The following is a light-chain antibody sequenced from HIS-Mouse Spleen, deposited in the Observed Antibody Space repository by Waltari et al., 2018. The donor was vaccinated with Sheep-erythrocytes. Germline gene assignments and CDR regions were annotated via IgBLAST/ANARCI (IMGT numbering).Light chain of an antibody. J-gene: IGLJ1*01. CDR3: MIWHSSAYV. CDR1: SGINVGTYR. Sequence: QAVLTQPSSLSASPGASASPTCTLRSGINVGTYRLSWYQPKPGSPPQYLLRYKSDSDKQQGSGVPSRFSGSKDASANAGILLISGLQSEDEADYYCMIWHSSAYVFGTGTKVTVL. V-gene: IGLV5-45*03. CDR2: YKSDSDK.